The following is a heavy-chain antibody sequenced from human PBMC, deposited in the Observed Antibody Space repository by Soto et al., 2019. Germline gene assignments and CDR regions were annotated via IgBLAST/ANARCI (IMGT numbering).Heavy chain of an antibody. CDR1: GGSISNDDYY. Sequence: SETLSLTCTVSGGSISNDDYYWNWIRQPPGKGLEWVGYISYGGTTYYNPSLESRLTISVDTSKNQFSLKLNSVTAADTAVYYCVRDYNRGDWFGPWGQGTLVTVSS. D-gene: IGHD3-10*01. J-gene: IGHJ5*02. CDR3: VRDYNRGDWFGP. V-gene: IGHV4-30-4*01. CDR2: ISYGGTT.